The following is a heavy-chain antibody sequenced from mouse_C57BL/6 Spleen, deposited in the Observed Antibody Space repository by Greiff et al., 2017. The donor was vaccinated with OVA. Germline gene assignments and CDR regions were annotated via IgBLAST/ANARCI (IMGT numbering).Heavy chain of an antibody. V-gene: IGHV5-17*01. CDR2: ISSGSSSI. CDR1: GFTFSDYG. D-gene: IGHD2-12*01. CDR3: AEIGYSYSPGY. J-gene: IGHJ2*01. Sequence: EVQLVESGGGLVKPGGSLKLSCAASGFTFSDYGMHWVRQAPEKGLEWVAYISSGSSSIYYADTVKGRFTDTTDNAKNTLFMQMTSLRSEDTSLYCCAEIGYSYSPGYWGQGTTLTVSS.